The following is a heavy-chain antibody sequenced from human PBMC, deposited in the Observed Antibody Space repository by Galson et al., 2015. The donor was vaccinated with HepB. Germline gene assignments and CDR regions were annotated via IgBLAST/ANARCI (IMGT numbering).Heavy chain of an antibody. D-gene: IGHD1-7*01. V-gene: IGHV3-23*01. CDR3: ASLGASVVFSLNYFDP. CDR1: GFTFSSYA. Sequence: SLRLSCAASGFTFSSYAMSWVRQAPGKGLDWVSVISGSGDSTYYADSVKGRFTISRDNSKNTPYLQMNRLRAEDTALYYCASLGASVVFSLNYFDPWGQGTLVTVSS. J-gene: IGHJ5*02. CDR2: ISGSGDST.